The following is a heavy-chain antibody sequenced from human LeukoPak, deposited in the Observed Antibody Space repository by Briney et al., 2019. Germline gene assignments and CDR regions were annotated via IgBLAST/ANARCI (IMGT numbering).Heavy chain of an antibody. D-gene: IGHD2-2*01. V-gene: IGHV3-23*01. CDR1: GFTFSSYG. Sequence: PGGSLRLSCAASGFTFSSYGMHWVRQAPGKGLEWVSAISGSGGSTYYADSVKGRFTISRDNSKNTLYLQMNSLRAEDTAVYYCAKVVGYCSSTSCYGLFDYWGQGTLVTVSS. CDR3: AKVVGYCSSTSCYGLFDY. J-gene: IGHJ4*02. CDR2: ISGSGGST.